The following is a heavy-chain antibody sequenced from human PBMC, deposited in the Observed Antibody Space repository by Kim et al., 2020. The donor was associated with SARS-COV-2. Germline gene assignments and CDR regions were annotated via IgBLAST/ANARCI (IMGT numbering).Heavy chain of an antibody. CDR2: IWYDGSNK. D-gene: IGHD6-13*01. J-gene: IGHJ3*02. V-gene: IGHV3-33*01. Sequence: GGSLRLSCAASGFTFSSYGMHWVRQAPGKGLEWVAVIWYDGSNKYYADSVKGRFTISRDNSKNTLYLQMNSLRAEDTAVYYCAIPLPWSGYSSSWPPTGAFDIWGQGTMVTVSS. CDR1: GFTFSSYG. CDR3: AIPLPWSGYSSSWPPTGAFDI.